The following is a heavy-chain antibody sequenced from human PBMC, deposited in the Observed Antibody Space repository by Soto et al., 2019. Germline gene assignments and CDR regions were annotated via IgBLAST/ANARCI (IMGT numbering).Heavy chain of an antibody. J-gene: IGHJ2*01. CDR3: ARVHTVTTYFDV. D-gene: IGHD4-17*01. CDR1: GYTFTSYD. V-gene: IGHV1-8*01. Sequence: QVQLVQSGAEVKKPGASVKVSYKASGYTFTSYDINWVRQATGQGLEWMGWMNPNSGNTGSAQRFQGRLTMTRNTSINTAYMELTSLTSEDVAVYFCARVHTVTTYFDVWGRGTLVTVSS. CDR2: MNPNSGNT.